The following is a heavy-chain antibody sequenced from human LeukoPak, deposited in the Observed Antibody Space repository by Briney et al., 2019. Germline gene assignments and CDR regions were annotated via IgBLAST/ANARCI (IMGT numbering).Heavy chain of an antibody. CDR3: ARGGERGCLGEFDTSLY. CDR1: GYTFTSYF. D-gene: IGHD3-16*01. CDR2: IHPSGDST. Sequence: ASVKVSCKASGYTFTSYFMHWVRQAPGQGLEWMGIIHPSGDSTIYAQKLQGRVTMTRDTSTSTAYMDLRSLRSEDTAVYYCARGGERGCLGEFDTSLYWGQGTLVTVSS. V-gene: IGHV1-46*01. J-gene: IGHJ4*02.